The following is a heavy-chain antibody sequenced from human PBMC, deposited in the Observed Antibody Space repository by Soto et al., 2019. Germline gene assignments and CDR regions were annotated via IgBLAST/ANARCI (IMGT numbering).Heavy chain of an antibody. Sequence: GGSLRLSCAASGFTVSSNYMSWVRQAPGKGLEWVSVIYSGGSTYYADSGKVRFTISRDNSKNTLYLQMNSLRAEDTAVYYCARDPGSIFDYWGQGTLVTVSS. J-gene: IGHJ4*02. V-gene: IGHV3-66*01. CDR1: GFTVSSNY. CDR3: ARDPGSIFDY. CDR2: IYSGGST. D-gene: IGHD1-26*01.